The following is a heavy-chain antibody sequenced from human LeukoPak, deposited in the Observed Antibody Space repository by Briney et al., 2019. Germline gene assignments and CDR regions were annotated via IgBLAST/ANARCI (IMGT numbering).Heavy chain of an antibody. D-gene: IGHD5-18*01. Sequence: GGSLRLSCAASGFTFSSYSMNWVRQAPGKGLEWVSSISSSSSYIYYADSVKGRFTISRDNAKNSLYLQMNSLRAEDTAVYYCARDQQLWLLYYFDYWGQGTLVTVSS. CDR2: ISSSSSYI. J-gene: IGHJ4*02. CDR3: ARDQQLWLLYYFDY. V-gene: IGHV3-21*04. CDR1: GFTFSSYS.